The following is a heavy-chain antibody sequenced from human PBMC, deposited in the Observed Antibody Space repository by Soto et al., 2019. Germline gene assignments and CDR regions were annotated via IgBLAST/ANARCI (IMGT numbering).Heavy chain of an antibody. D-gene: IGHD2-2*01. V-gene: IGHV3-23*01. Sequence: GGSLRLSCAASGFTFSSYAMIWVRQAPGKGLEWVSAISGSGGSTYYADSVKGRFTISRDNSGNTLFLEMYSLRAEDTAVYYCARYIPGVRYYGMDVWGQGTTVTVSS. CDR2: ISGSGGST. CDR1: GFTFSSYA. CDR3: ARYIPGVRYYGMDV. J-gene: IGHJ6*02.